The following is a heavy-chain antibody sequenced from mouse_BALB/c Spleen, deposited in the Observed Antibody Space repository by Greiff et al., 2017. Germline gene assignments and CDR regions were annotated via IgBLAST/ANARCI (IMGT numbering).Heavy chain of an antibody. J-gene: IGHJ4*01. V-gene: IGHV1-69*02. CDR2: IYPSDSYT. D-gene: IGHD2-14*01. Sequence: VQLQQPGAELVRPGASVKLSCKASGYTFTSYWINWVKQRPGQGLEWIGNIYPSDSYTNYNQKFKDKATLTVDKSSSTAYMQLSSPTSEDSAVYYCTRDYRYDGEYAMDYWGQGTSVTVSS. CDR3: TRDYRYDGEYAMDY. CDR1: GYTFTSYW.